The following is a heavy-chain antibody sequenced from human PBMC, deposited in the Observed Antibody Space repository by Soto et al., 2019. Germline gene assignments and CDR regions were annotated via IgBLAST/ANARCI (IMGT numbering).Heavy chain of an antibody. Sequence: ASVKVSCKASGYTFTSYVISWVRQAPGQGLEWMGWISAYNGNTNYAQKLQGRVTMTTDTSTSTAYMELRSLRSDDTAVYYRARVYTYDSSGYYQRVRAVYGMDVWGQGTTATVSS. J-gene: IGHJ6*02. CDR1: GYTFTSYV. D-gene: IGHD3-22*01. V-gene: IGHV1-18*04. CDR3: ARVYTYDSSGYYQRVRAVYGMDV. CDR2: ISAYNGNT.